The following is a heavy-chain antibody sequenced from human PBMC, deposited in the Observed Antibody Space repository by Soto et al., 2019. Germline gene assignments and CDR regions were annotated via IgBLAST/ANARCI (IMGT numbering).Heavy chain of an antibody. CDR1: GFTFSSYG. Sequence: AGGSLRLSCAASGFTFSSYGMHWVRQAPGKGLEWVAVISYDGSNKYYADSVKGRFTISRDNSKNTLYLQMNSLRAEDTAVYYCAKVSCGGDCYFYYYYYGMDVWGQGTTVTVSS. V-gene: IGHV3-30*18. D-gene: IGHD2-21*02. CDR3: AKVSCGGDCYFYYYYYGMDV. J-gene: IGHJ6*02. CDR2: ISYDGSNK.